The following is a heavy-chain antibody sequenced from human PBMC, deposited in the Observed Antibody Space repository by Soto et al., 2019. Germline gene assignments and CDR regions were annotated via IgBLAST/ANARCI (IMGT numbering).Heavy chain of an antibody. Sequence: QVQLVQSGAEVKRPGASLKVSCQASGYTFTTYDINWVRQAPGQGLEWMGWMNPYTGKAGYAQKFQGRVTRTRDNSISTAYMELSSLRSEDTAVYYCARRKERYGPNYFDYWGLGTLVTVSS. CDR1: GYTFTTYD. J-gene: IGHJ4*02. CDR3: ARRKERYGPNYFDY. CDR2: MNPYTGKA. D-gene: IGHD1-1*01. V-gene: IGHV1-8*01.